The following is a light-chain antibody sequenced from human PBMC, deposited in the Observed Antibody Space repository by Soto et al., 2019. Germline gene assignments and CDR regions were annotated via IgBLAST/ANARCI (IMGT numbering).Light chain of an antibody. CDR3: QQRSNWPRT. CDR2: GAS. CDR1: QGVGSS. V-gene: IGKV3-11*01. J-gene: IGKJ1*01. Sequence: EIVLTQSPATLSLSRGERATLCCRASQGVGSSLALYQQKLGQAPRLLIYGASTRAPGIPARLSGSGSATAFTPTISSLAPEDFAVYYCQQRSNWPRTFGQGTQVDI.